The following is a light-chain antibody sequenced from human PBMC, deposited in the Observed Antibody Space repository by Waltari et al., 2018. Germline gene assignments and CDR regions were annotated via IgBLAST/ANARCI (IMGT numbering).Light chain of an antibody. J-gene: IGLJ2*01. CDR1: NSNVGHNY. CDR2: DNN. CDR3: GSWDTSLSTGL. Sequence: QSVLTQPPSVSAAPGQKVTISCSGRNSNVGHNYVSWYQHLPGTAPKLVIYDNNKRPSGSPDRFSGSRSGTSATLVITGLQTGDEADYYCGSWDTSLSTGLFGGGTKLTVL. V-gene: IGLV1-51*01.